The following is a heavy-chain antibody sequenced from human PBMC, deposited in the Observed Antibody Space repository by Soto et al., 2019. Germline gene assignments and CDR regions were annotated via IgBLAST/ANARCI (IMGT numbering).Heavy chain of an antibody. V-gene: IGHV3-23*01. CDR3: AKATYSSSPDYYYYGMDV. Sequence: GGSLRLSCAASGFTFSSYAMSWVRQAPGKGLEWVSAISGSGGSTYYADSVKGRFTISRDNSKNTLYLQMNSLGAEDTAVYYCAKATYSSSPDYYYYGMDVWGQGTTVTVSS. D-gene: IGHD6-6*01. J-gene: IGHJ6*02. CDR2: ISGSGGST. CDR1: GFTFSSYA.